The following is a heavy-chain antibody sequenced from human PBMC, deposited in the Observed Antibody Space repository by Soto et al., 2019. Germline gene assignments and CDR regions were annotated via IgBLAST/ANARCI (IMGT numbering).Heavy chain of an antibody. J-gene: IGHJ2*01. CDR2: ISDDGNNK. CDR1: GFTFSSYA. D-gene: IGHD2-15*01. Sequence: QVQLVESGGGVVQPGRSLRLSCAASGFTFSSYAMHWVRQAPGKGLEWVAVISDDGNNKYYADPVKGRFTISRDNSKNTLYLQMNSLRAEDTAVYYCARLDCSGGSCYSFDYYFDLWGRGTLVTVSS. CDR3: ARLDCSGGSCYSFDYYFDL. V-gene: IGHV3-30-3*01.